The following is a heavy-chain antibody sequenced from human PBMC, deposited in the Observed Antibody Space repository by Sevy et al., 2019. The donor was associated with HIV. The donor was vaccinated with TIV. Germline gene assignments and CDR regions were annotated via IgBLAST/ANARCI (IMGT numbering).Heavy chain of an antibody. CDR2: IAHDGINE. Sequence: EGSLRLSCIGSGFSFSYYGIHWVRQAPGKALDWVALIAHDGINEYYADSVKGRFTISRDNSKNTVYLEMNSLRNEDTDIYFCANAYSGSYSHSYLYALDVWGQGTTVTVSS. J-gene: IGHJ6*02. V-gene: IGHV3-30*18. D-gene: IGHD1-26*01. CDR3: ANAYSGSYSHSYLYALDV. CDR1: GFSFSYYG.